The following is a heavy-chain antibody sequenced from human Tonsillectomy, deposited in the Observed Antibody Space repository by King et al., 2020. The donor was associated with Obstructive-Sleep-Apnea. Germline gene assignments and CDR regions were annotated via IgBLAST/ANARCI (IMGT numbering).Heavy chain of an antibody. CDR2: IYYSGST. J-gene: IGHJ3*02. Sequence: QLQESGPGLVKPSATLSLTCTVSGGSISSSSYYWGWIRQPPGKGLEWIGSIYYSGSTYYNPSLKSRVTISVDTSKNQFSLKLSSVTAADTAVYYCASLTVVAGTGGDAFEIWGQGTMVTVSS. CDR3: ASLTVVAGTGGDAFEI. D-gene: IGHD6-19*01. V-gene: IGHV4-39*01. CDR1: GGSISSSSYY.